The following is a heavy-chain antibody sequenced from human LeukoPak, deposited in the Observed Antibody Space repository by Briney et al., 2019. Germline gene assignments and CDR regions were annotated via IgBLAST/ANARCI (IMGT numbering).Heavy chain of an antibody. V-gene: IGHV3-23*01. D-gene: IGHD5-24*01. CDR1: GFTFSSFA. J-gene: IGHJ4*02. CDR3: AKDPLRDGYNGPFGS. Sequence: PGGSLRLSCAASGFTFSSFAMSWVRQTPGKGLEWVSAISGSGVKTHYADSVKGRFTISRDNTKNTLCLLMNSLGAEDTAVYYCAKDPLRDGYNGPFGSWGQGTLVTVSS. CDR2: ISGSGVKT.